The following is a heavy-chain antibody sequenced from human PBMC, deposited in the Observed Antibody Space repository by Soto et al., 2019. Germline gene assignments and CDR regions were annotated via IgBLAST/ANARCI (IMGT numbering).Heavy chain of an antibody. J-gene: IGHJ6*02. CDR2: IKSKTDGGTT. CDR3: TTDRINYYYGMDV. Sequence: PGGSLRLSCAASGFTFSNAWMSWVRQAPGKGLEWVGRIKSKTDGGTTDYAAPVKGRFSISRDDSKNTLYLQMNSLKTEDTAVYYCTTDRINYYYGMDVWGQGTTVTVSS. CDR1: GFTFSNAW. D-gene: IGHD2-15*01. V-gene: IGHV3-15*01.